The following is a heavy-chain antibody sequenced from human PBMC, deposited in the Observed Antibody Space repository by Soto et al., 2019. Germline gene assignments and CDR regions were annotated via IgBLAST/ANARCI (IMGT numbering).Heavy chain of an antibody. V-gene: IGHV4-59*01. J-gene: IGHJ6*02. Sequence: QVQLQESGPGLVKPSETLSLTCTVSGGTISRYYWSWIRQPPGKGLEWIGYMYNTGSTVYNPSFKSRATTSVATSKNQFSLKLNSVTAADTAVYYCARDLWGYCGTDCYPLDVWGQGTTVTVSS. CDR3: ARDLWGYCGTDCYPLDV. CDR1: GGTISRYY. CDR2: MYNTGST. D-gene: IGHD2-21*02.